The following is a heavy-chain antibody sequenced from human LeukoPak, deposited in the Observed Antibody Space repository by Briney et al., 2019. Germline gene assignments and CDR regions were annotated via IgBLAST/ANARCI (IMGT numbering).Heavy chain of an antibody. CDR3: ARPPGFSTSFWD. D-gene: IGHD2-2*01. J-gene: IGHJ4*02. Sequence: SETLSLTCTVSGGSISGSSYYWGWIRQPPGKGLEWIGSIHYSGSTYYKPSLKSRVTISVDTSRNQFSLKLSSVTAADTAVYYCARPPGFSTSFWDWGQGTLVTVSS. CDR1: GGSISGSSYY. V-gene: IGHV4-39*01. CDR2: IHYSGST.